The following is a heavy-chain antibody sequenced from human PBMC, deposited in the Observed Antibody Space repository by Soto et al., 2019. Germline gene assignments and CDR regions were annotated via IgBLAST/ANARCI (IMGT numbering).Heavy chain of an antibody. J-gene: IGHJ4*02. D-gene: IGHD2-21*02. CDR1: GGSISGGSYY. CDR2: IYYSGST. Sequence: SETLSLTCTVSGGSISGGSYYWGWIRQPPGKGLEWFGSIYYSGSTYYNPSLKSRVTRSVDTSKNQFSLKLSSVTAADTAVYYCERLSYCGTDCYPLDYWCLGFLVTV. V-gene: IGHV4-39*01. CDR3: ERLSYCGTDCYPLDY.